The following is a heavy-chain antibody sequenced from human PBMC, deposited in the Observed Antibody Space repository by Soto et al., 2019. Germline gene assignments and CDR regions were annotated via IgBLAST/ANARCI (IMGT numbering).Heavy chain of an antibody. CDR3: ARDRRDRPYYYYGMDV. CDR1: GYTLTSYY. Sequence: GASVKVSCKASGYTLTSYYMHWVRQAPGQGLEWMGIINPSGGSTSYAQKFQGRVTMTRDTSTSTVYMELSSLRSEDTAVYYCARDRRDRPYYYYGMDVWGQGTTVTVS. CDR2: INPSGGST. V-gene: IGHV1-46*01. J-gene: IGHJ6*02.